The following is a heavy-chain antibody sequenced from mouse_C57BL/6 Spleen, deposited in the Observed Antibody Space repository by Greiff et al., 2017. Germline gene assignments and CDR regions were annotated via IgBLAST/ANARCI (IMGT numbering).Heavy chain of an antibody. CDR2: IYPGSGNT. J-gene: IGHJ2*01. CDR1: GYTFTDYY. V-gene: IGHV1-76*01. CDR3: ARSTTEVDY. Sequence: VQLQESGAELVRPGASVKLSCKASGYTFTDYYINWVKQRPGQGLEWIARIYPGSGNTYYNEKFKGKATLTAEKSSSTAYMQLSSLTSEDSAVYFCARSTTEVDYWGQGTTLTVSS. D-gene: IGHD1-1*01.